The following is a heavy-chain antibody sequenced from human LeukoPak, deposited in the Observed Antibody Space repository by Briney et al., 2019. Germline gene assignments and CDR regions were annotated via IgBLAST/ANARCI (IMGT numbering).Heavy chain of an antibody. J-gene: IGHJ4*02. Sequence: GRSLRLSCAASGFTFSSYSMHWVRQAPGKGLEWVAGISYDGSNKYYADAVKGRVTISRDNSKNTLYLQMNSLRAEDTAVYYCAGGGFGMTTADFDYWGQGTLVTVSS. D-gene: IGHD4-17*01. V-gene: IGHV3-30-3*01. CDR2: ISYDGSNK. CDR1: GFTFSSYS. CDR3: AGGGFGMTTADFDY.